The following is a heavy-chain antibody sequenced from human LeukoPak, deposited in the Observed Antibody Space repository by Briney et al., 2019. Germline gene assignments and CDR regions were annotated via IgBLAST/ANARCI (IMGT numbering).Heavy chain of an antibody. CDR2: ISYDGSNK. V-gene: IGHV3-30-3*01. CDR3: ARDQAKDTAMAGD. D-gene: IGHD5-18*01. Sequence: GGSLRLSCAASGFTFSSYAMHWVRQAPGKGLEWVAVISYDGSNKCYADSVKGRFTISRDNSKNTLYLQMNSLRAEDTAVYYCARDQAKDTAMAGDWGQGTLVTVSS. J-gene: IGHJ4*02. CDR1: GFTFSSYA.